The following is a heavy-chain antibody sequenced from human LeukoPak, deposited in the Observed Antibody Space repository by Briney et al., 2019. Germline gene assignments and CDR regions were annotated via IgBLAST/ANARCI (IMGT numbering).Heavy chain of an antibody. CDR3: ARDFGGY. CDR2: ISYDGSNK. V-gene: IGHV3-30*04. CDR1: GFTFSSYA. J-gene: IGHJ4*02. D-gene: IGHD3-16*01. Sequence: GGSLRLSCAASGFTFSSYAMHWVRQAPGKGLEWVAVISYDGSNKYYADSVKGRFTISRDNSKNTLYLQMNSLRAEDTAVYYCARDFGGYWGQGTLVTVSS.